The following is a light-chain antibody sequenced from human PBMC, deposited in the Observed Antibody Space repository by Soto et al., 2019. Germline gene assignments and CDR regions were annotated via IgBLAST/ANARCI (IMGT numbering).Light chain of an antibody. CDR3: QQYYTTPLT. CDR2: WAS. V-gene: IGKV4-1*01. CDR1: QSVLYSSNNKNY. J-gene: IGKJ4*01. Sequence: DIVMTQSPDSLAVSLGARVTLNCKSSQSVLYSSNNKNYLAWYQQKPGQPPKLLIYWASTRESGVPDRFSGSGFGTDFTLTISSLQAEDVAVYYCQQYYTTPLTFGGGTKVEI.